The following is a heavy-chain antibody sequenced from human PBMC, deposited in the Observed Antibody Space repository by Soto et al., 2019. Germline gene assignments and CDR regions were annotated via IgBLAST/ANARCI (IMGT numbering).Heavy chain of an antibody. CDR2: IYYSGST. CDR1: GGSISSCSYY. Sequence: PSETLSLTCTVSGGSISSCSYYWAWNRKPPGKGLEWIGSIYYSGSTYYNPSLKSRVTISVDTSKNQFSLKLSSVTAADTAVYYCEREIAAAGESDAFDIWGQGTMVNVSS. J-gene: IGHJ3*02. V-gene: IGHV4-39*02. CDR3: EREIAAAGESDAFDI. D-gene: IGHD6-13*01.